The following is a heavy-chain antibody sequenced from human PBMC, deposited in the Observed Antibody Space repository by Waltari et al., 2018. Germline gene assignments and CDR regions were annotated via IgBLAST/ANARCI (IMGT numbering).Heavy chain of an antibody. CDR3: ATRGGLHDAFDI. V-gene: IGHV3-33*01. J-gene: IGHJ3*02. D-gene: IGHD5-12*01. CDR1: GFTFSSYG. Sequence: QVQLVESGGGVVQPGRSLRLSCAASGFTFSSYGMHWVRQAPGKGLEGVAVIWYDGSNNYYADSVKGRFTISRDNSKNTLYLQMNSLRAEDTAVYYCATRGGLHDAFDIWGQGTMVTVSS. CDR2: IWYDGSNN.